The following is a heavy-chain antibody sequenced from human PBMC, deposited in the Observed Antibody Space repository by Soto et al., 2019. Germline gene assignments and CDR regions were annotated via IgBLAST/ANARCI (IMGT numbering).Heavy chain of an antibody. J-gene: IGHJ4*02. Sequence: GGSLRLSCAASGISFSNYWMTWVRQAPGKGLEWVANVKQDGSGKYYVDSVTGRFTISRDNAKNSLYLQMNSLRAEDTALYYCATAGVGITTGDFHYWGQGALVT. D-gene: IGHD1-26*01. CDR2: VKQDGSGK. V-gene: IGHV3-7*01. CDR3: ATAGVGITTGDFHY. CDR1: GISFSNYW.